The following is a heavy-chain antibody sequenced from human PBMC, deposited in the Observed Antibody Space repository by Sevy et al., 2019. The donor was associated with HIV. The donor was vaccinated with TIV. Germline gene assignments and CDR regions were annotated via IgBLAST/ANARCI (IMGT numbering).Heavy chain of an antibody. D-gene: IGHD3-3*01. CDR2: IRYDGSNK. CDR1: GFTFSSYG. J-gene: IGHJ6*02. CDR3: ARRPDLGVVILTGVLDV. Sequence: GGSLRLSCAASGFTFSSYGMHWVRQAPGKGLEWVAFIRYDGSNKYYADSVKGRFTIFRDNSRNTVYLQMNSLRAEDTAVYYCARRPDLGVVILTGVLDVWGQGTTVTVSS. V-gene: IGHV3-30*02.